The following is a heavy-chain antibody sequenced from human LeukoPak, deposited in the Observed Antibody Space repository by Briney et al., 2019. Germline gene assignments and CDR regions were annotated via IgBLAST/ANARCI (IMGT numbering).Heavy chain of an antibody. CDR3: ARGYYGSGSYFDNWFDP. CDR1: GGTFSSYA. CDR2: IIPIFDTA. Sequence: SVKVSCKASGGTFSSYAISWVRQAPGQGLEWMGGIIPIFDTATYAQKFQGRVTITADESTSTAYMELSSLRSEDTAVYYCARGYYGSGSYFDNWFDPWGQGTLVTVSS. V-gene: IGHV1-69*13. J-gene: IGHJ5*02. D-gene: IGHD3-10*01.